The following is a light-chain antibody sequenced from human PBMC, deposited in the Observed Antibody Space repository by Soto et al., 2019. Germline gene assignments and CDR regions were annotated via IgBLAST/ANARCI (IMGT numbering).Light chain of an antibody. CDR3: QQHDSPPFT. Sequence: EIVLTQSPGTLSLSPGESATLSCRASQSVAGTRLAWYQQKPGQAPRLLIYDASSRSTGTPNRFSGSASGTDFTLSLSRLQPEDFAVYYCQQHDSPPFTFGPGTKVDIK. CDR2: DAS. CDR1: QSVAGTR. J-gene: IGKJ3*01. V-gene: IGKV3-20*01.